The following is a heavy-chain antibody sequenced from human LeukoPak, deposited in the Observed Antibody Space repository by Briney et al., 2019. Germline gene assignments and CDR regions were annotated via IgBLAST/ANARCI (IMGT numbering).Heavy chain of an antibody. J-gene: IGHJ1*01. CDR2: ITSSSSYI. D-gene: IGHD3-22*01. Sequence: PGGSLRLSCEASGSIFSTYSMNWVRQAPGKGLEWVSSITSSSSYIYYADSVKGRFTISRGDAKNSLYLQMNSLRAEDTAVYYCAMYSSANAREFQGWGQGTLVTVSS. CDR3: AMYSSANAREFQG. V-gene: IGHV3-21*01. CDR1: GSIFSTYS.